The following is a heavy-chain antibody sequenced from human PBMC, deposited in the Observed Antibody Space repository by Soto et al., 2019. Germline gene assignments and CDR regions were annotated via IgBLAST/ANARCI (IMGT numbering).Heavy chain of an antibody. D-gene: IGHD5-18*01. CDR1: GGSISTTSYY. Sequence: SETLSLTCTVSGGSISTTSYYWGWIRQPPGKGLEWIGSVYYSGSTYYNPSLKSRVTISVDTSKNQFSLKLSSVTAADTAVYYCARARAGYSYGSYYYYGMDVWGQGTTVTVSS. CDR3: ARARAGYSYGSYYYYGMDV. CDR2: VYYSGST. J-gene: IGHJ6*02. V-gene: IGHV4-39*07.